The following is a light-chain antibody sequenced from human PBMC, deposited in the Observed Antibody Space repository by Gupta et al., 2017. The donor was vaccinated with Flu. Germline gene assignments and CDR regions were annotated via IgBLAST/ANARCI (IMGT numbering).Light chain of an antibody. J-gene: IGKJ5*01. V-gene: IGKV1-9*01. Sequence: PSYLSVSVGDRVTITCRASQGIRSYLAWYQRRPGKAPKLPLYASSTVKTGIPSTCSGSGSGTEFTLTISSLQPEDFPNYYCQQCDRALLTFGERTRVELK. CDR1: QGIRSY. CDR2: ASS. CDR3: QQCDRALLT.